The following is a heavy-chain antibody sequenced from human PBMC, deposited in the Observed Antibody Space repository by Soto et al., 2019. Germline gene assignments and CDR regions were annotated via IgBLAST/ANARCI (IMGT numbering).Heavy chain of an antibody. J-gene: IGHJ6*02. CDR2: IYYSGNT. CDR1: GDSINSDNYY. V-gene: IGHV4-39*02. D-gene: IGHD1-26*01. Sequence: PSETLSLTCSVSGDSINSDNYYWGWIRQPPGKGLEWIGSIYYSGNTYYNPSLKTRVTISLDKSKNQFSLKLSSVTAADTTVYYCAREYYQGYYYYGMGVWAQGTTVTGSS. CDR3: AREYYQGYYYYGMGV.